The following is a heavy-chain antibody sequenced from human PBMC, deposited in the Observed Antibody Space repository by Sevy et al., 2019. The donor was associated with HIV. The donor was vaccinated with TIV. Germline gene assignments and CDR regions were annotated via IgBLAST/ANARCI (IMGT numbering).Heavy chain of an antibody. CDR2: IGGSADYT. D-gene: IGHD3-22*01. CDR3: AKEVSEPGYSDY. CDR1: GFTFSSYA. J-gene: IGHJ4*02. V-gene: IGHV3-23*01. Sequence: GGSLRLSCVTSGFTFSSYAMSWVRQTPGKGLEWVSAIGGSADYTYYADSVKARFTISRDNSKNSLYLQMNGLRAEDTAVYYCAKEVSEPGYSDYWGQGTLVTVSS.